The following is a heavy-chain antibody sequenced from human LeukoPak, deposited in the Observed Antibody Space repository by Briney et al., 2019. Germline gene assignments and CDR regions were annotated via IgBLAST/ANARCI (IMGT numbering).Heavy chain of an antibody. D-gene: IGHD6-6*01. CDR3: AGGASEYSSSGDFAC. V-gene: IGHV3-48*01. J-gene: IGHJ4*02. Sequence: PGGSLRLSCAASGFTFSTYSMNWVRQAPGKGLEWVSYISSSSSTIYYADSVKGRFTISRDNAKNPLYLQMNSLSADDTAVYYCAGGASEYSSSGDFACWGRGTLVTVSS. CDR1: GFTFSTYS. CDR2: ISSSSSTI.